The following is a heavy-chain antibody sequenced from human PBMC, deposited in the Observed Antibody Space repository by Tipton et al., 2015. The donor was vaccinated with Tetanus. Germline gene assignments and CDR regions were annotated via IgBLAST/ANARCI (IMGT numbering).Heavy chain of an antibody. CDR2: ISTSSSYI. J-gene: IGHJ4*02. CDR3: ARATGEEQWLRGFDY. V-gene: IGHV3-21*01. Sequence: GSLRLSCAASGFTFSSYSMNWVRQAPGKGLEWVSSISTSSSYIYYADSVKGRFTISRDNAKNSLYLQMNSLRAEDTAVYYCARATGEEQWLRGFDYWGQGTLVTVSS. D-gene: IGHD6-19*01. CDR1: GFTFSSYS.